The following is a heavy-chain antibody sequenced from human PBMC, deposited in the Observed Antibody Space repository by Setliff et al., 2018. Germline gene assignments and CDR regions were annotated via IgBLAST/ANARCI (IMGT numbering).Heavy chain of an antibody. J-gene: IGHJ4*02. CDR1: GGSISSYY. Sequence: SETLSLTCTVSGGSISSYYWSWIRQPPGKGLEWIGYIYYSGSTNYNPSLKSRVTISVDTSKNQFSLKLSSVTAADTAVYYCARNDGDELYFDYWGQGTLGTVSS. CDR2: IYYSGST. CDR3: ARNDGDELYFDY. V-gene: IGHV4-59*01. D-gene: IGHD4-17*01.